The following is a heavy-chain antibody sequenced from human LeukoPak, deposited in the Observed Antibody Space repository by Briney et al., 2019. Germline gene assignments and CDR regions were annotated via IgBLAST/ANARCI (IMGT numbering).Heavy chain of an antibody. D-gene: IGHD2-2*01. Sequence: PSETLSLTCAVYGGSFSGFYWSWIRQPPGKGLEWIGEINHSGSTNYNPSLKSRVTISVDTSKNQVSLNLTSVTAADTAVYYCASKPVVPASQGHYFDPWGQGTLVTVSS. CDR1: GGSFSGFY. CDR2: INHSGST. J-gene: IGHJ5*02. V-gene: IGHV4-34*01. CDR3: ASKPVVPASQGHYFDP.